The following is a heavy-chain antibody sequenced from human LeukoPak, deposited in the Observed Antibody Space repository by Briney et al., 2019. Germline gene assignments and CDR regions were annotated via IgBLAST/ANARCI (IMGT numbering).Heavy chain of an antibody. CDR2: IYYSGST. J-gene: IGHJ5*02. Sequence: SEPLSLTCTVSGGSISSGGYYWSWIRQHPGKGLEWIGYIYYSGSTYYNPSLKSRVTISVDTSKNQFSLKLSSVTAADTAVYYCAREGEEAQYNWFDPWGQGTLVTVSS. CDR3: AREGEEAQYNWFDP. D-gene: IGHD3-16*01. CDR1: GGSISSGGYY. V-gene: IGHV4-31*03.